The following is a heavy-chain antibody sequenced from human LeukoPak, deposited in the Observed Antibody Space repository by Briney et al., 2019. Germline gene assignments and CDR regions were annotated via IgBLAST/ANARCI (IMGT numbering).Heavy chain of an antibody. J-gene: IGHJ4*02. D-gene: IGHD5-12*01. CDR3: ARDSGYGLDY. V-gene: IGHV3-7*03. CDR2: IKQDGSEE. CDR1: GFTFSLYW. Sequence: GGSLRLSCVVSGFTFSLYWMNWVRQAPGKGLEWAANIKQDGSEEYYVDSVKGRFTISRDNSKNTLYLQMNSLRAEDTAVYYCARDSGYGLDYWGQGTLVTVSS.